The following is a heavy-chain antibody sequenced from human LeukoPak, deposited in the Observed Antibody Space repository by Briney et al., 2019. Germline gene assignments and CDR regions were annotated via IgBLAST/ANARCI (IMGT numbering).Heavy chain of an antibody. CDR2: IYPGDSDT. J-gene: IGHJ5*02. D-gene: IGHD4-17*01. V-gene: IGHV5-51*01. CDR3: ARPTTGNWFDP. CDR1: GYGFTSYW. Sequence: GESLQISCKGSGYGFTSYWIGWVRPMPGKGLEWMGIIYPGDSDTRYSPSFQGQVTISADKSISTAYLQWSSLKASDTAMYYCARPTTGNWFDPWGQGTLVTVSS.